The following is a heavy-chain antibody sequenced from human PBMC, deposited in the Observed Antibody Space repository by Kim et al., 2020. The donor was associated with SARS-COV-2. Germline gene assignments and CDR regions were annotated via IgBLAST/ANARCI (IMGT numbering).Heavy chain of an antibody. CDR2: INHSGST. CDR3: ARGTGIAAAEDYYYYLDV. D-gene: IGHD6-13*01. J-gene: IGHJ6*03. Sequence: SETLSLTCAVYGGSFSGYYWSWIRQPPGTGLEWIGEINHSGSTNYNPSLKSRVTISVDTSKNQFSLKLSSVTAADTAVYYCARGTGIAAAEDYYYYLDVWGKGTTVTVSS. V-gene: IGHV4-34*01. CDR1: GGSFSGYY.